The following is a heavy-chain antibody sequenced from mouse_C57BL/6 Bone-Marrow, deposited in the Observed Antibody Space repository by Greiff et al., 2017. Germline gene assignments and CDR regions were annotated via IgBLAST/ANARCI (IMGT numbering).Heavy chain of an antibody. J-gene: IGHJ3*01. Sequence: QVQLQQPGAELVRPGTSVKLSCKASGYTFTSYWMHWVKQRPGQGLEWIGVIDPSDSYTNYNQKFKGKATLTVDTSSSTAYMQLSSLTSEDSAVYYCARGNFWCAYWGQGTLVTVSA. CDR2: IDPSDSYT. V-gene: IGHV1-59*01. CDR3: ARGNFWCAY. CDR1: GYTFTSYW.